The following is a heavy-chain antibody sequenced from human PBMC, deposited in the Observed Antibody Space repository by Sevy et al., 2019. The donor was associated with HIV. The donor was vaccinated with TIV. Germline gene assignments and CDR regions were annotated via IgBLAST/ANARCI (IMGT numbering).Heavy chain of an antibody. CDR3: VRDPRMYGDYLLAYFDS. D-gene: IGHD2-8*01. J-gene: IGHJ4*02. CDR1: GFTPSTYG. CDR2: IGYDGSNK. Sequence: GGSLRLSCAASGFTPSTYGMHWVRQAPGKGLEWVAVIGYDGSNKYYADSVKGRFTISRDNSKNTLFLQMDSLRAEDTAVYYCVRDPRMYGDYLLAYFDSWGQGTLVTVSS. V-gene: IGHV3-33*01.